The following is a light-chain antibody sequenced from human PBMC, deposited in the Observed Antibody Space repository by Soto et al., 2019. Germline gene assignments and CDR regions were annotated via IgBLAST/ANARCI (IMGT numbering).Light chain of an antibody. V-gene: IGKV3-15*01. J-gene: IGKJ2*01. CDR3: QQCHNWPLT. Sequence: EIVMTQSPATLSVSPGERATLSCRASQSISTELAWYQQKPGQPPRLLIYSASTRATGVPARFTGSGSGSAFTLTISGLQSEDFAVYYWQQCHNWPLTFGQGTRLEI. CDR2: SAS. CDR1: QSISTE.